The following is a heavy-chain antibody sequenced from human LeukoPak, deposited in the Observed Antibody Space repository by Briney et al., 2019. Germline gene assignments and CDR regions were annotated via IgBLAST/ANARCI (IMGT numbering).Heavy chain of an antibody. CDR1: GFTFSSYA. CDR2: IYSGGST. J-gene: IGHJ6*02. CDR3: ARQPRYYYGMDV. Sequence: GGSLRLSCAASGFTFSSYAMHWVRQAPGKGLEWVSVIYSGGSTYYADSVKGRFTISRDNSKNTLYLQMNSLRAEDTAVYYCARQPRYYYGMDVWGQGTTVTVSS. V-gene: IGHV3-66*04.